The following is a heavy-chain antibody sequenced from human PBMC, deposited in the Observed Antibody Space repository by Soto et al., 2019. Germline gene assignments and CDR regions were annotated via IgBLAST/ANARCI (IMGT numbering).Heavy chain of an antibody. J-gene: IGHJ5*02. V-gene: IGHV4-59*01. CDR3: ARDRQHTYGNCFDP. Sequence: QVQLQESGPGLVKPSETLSLTCSVFGGSISTYYWSWIRQPPGKGLEWMGYVYNSGNTKYNPSLKSRVTMWEDTSKNQVSLRLTSVTAADTAVYYCARDRQHTYGNCFDPWGQGTLVTVSS. CDR2: VYNSGNT. D-gene: IGHD4-17*01. CDR1: GGSISTYY.